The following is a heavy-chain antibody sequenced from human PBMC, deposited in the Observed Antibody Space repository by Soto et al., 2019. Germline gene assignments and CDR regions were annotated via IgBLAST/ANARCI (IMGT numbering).Heavy chain of an antibody. CDR1: GGTFSTYA. D-gene: IGHD6-13*01. V-gene: IGHV1-69*13. Sequence: SVKVSCKASGGTFSTYAISWVRQAPGQGLEWMGGVIPIFGTANYARKFQGRVTITADVSTRTAYIELSSLRSEDTAVYYCATERRPQSSWRGPFAYWGQGTLVTVSS. J-gene: IGHJ4*02. CDR3: ATERRPQSSWRGPFAY. CDR2: VIPIFGTA.